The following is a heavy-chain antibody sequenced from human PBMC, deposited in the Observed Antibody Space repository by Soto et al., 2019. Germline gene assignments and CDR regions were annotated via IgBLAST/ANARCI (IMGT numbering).Heavy chain of an antibody. CDR1: GYRFTSYW. CDR2: IYPGDSDT. V-gene: IGHV5-51*01. D-gene: IGHD6-13*01. CDR3: ARLVSAAAGTPFDY. J-gene: IGHJ4*02. Sequence: GESLKFSCKGSGYRFTSYWIGWVRQLPGKGLEWMGIIYPGDSDTRYSPSFQGQVTISADKSISTAYLQWSSLKASDTAMYYCARLVSAAAGTPFDYWGQGTLVTVSS.